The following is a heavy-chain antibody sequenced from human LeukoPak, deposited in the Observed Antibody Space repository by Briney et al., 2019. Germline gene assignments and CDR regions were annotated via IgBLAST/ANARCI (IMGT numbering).Heavy chain of an antibody. CDR2: ISLRGDST. CDR1: GFPFSSYA. D-gene: IGHD1-14*01. Sequence: PGGSLRLSCAASGFPFSSYAMSWVRQVPGKGLEWVSGISLRGDSTYYADSVKGRFTVSRDNSRNTLYLQMNSLRADHTALYYCAKHLHQGSYHDYYHGMDVWGQGTTVTVSS. CDR3: AKHLHQGSYHDYYHGMDV. J-gene: IGHJ6*02. V-gene: IGHV3-23*01.